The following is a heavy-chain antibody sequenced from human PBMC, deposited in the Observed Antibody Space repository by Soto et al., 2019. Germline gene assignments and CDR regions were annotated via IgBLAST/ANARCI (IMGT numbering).Heavy chain of an antibody. CDR2: IYHSGST. CDR1: GCSISGGDYS. D-gene: IGHD3-9*01. J-gene: IGHJ4*02. CDR3: ARDHSGTGYHYFDY. V-gene: IGHV4-30-2*01. Sequence: SETLSLTCAFSGCSISGGDYSLSWIRQPPGKGLEWIGCIYHSGSTYYNPSLKSRVTISVDRSQNHFSLKLSSVTAADTAVYYCARDHSGTGYHYFDYWGQGTLVTVSS.